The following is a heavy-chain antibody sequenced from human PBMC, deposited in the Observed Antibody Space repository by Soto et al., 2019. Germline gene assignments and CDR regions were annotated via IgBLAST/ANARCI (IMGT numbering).Heavy chain of an antibody. Sequence: LKISCKASGFSFTSYWIGWVRQKPGKGLEWMGIIYPGDSNTRYSPSFQGQVTISADKSISSAYLQWSSLKASDTAMYYCVRPRGPYYYYYGVDVWGQGTTVTVSS. CDR3: VRPRGPYYYYYGVDV. J-gene: IGHJ6*02. V-gene: IGHV5-51*01. CDR2: IYPGDSNT. CDR1: GFSFTSYW. D-gene: IGHD6-25*01.